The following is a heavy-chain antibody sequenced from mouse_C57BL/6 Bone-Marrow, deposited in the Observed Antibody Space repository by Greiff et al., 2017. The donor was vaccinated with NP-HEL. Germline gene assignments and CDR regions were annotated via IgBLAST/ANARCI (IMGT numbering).Heavy chain of an antibody. D-gene: IGHD1-1*01. CDR2: IYPGDGDT. CDR3: ANPYYGSSDYAMDY. Sequence: VQLQQSGPELVKPGASVKISCKASGYAFSSSWMNWVKQRPGKGLEWIGRIYPGDGDTNYNGKFKGKATLTADKSSSTAYMQLSSLTSEDSAVYFCANPYYGSSDYAMDYWGQGTSVTVSS. J-gene: IGHJ4*01. CDR1: GYAFSSSW. V-gene: IGHV1-82*01.